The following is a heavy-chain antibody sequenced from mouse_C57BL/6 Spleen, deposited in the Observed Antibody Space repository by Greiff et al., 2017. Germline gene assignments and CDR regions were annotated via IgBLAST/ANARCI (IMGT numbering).Heavy chain of an antibody. D-gene: IGHD2-2*01. CDR1: GFTFSDYG. CDR3: ARRNYGYDYFDY. V-gene: IGHV5-15*04. Sequence: EVQRVESGGGLVKPGGSLKLSCAASGFTFSDYGMAWVRQAPRKGPEWVGFISNLAYSNYYADTVTGRFTISRENATNTMYLDMSSLRSDDTAMYYCARRNYGYDYFDYWGQGTTLTVSS. CDR2: ISNLAYSN. J-gene: IGHJ2*01.